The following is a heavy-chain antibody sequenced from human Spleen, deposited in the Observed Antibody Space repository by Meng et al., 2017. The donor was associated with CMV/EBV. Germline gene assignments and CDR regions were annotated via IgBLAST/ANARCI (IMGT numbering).Heavy chain of an antibody. CDR3: AKDVRSQFDSFEV. CDR1: GFTFDDYA. CDR2: ISWNSGRT. V-gene: IGHV3-9*03. D-gene: IGHD3-9*01. Sequence: GGSLRLSCAASGFTFDDYAMHWVRQVPGKGLEWVSGISWNSGRTGYADSVKGRFIISRDNVKNSLYLQMNSLRPGDMALYHCAKDVRSQFDSFEVWGQGTMVTVSS. J-gene: IGHJ3*01.